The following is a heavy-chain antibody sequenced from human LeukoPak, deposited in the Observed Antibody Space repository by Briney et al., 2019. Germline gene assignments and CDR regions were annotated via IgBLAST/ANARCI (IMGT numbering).Heavy chain of an antibody. V-gene: IGHV3-48*04. Sequence: GGSLRLSCAASGFTFSSYSLIWVRQAPGKGLEWLSYICSSGTNIDYADSVKGRFTISRDNGKNSLYLQMNSLRAEDTAVYYCARTAFDWSQVGGNWFDPWGQGTLVTVSP. J-gene: IGHJ5*02. CDR1: GFTFSSYS. CDR3: ARTAFDWSQVGGNWFDP. D-gene: IGHD3-9*01. CDR2: ICSSGTNI.